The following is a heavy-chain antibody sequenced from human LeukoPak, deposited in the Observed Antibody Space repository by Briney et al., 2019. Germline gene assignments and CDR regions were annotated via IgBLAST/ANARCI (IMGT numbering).Heavy chain of an antibody. CDR1: GYTFTSYD. V-gene: IGHV1-8*01. CDR3: ARGRDCSGGSCYSGTDYYYGMDV. Sequence: ASVKVSCKASGYTFTSYDINWERQATGQGLEWMGWMNPNSGNTGYAQKFQGRVTMTRNTSISTAYMELSSLRSEDTAVYYCARGRDCSGGSCYSGTDYYYGMDVWGQGTTVTVSS. D-gene: IGHD2-15*01. CDR2: MNPNSGNT. J-gene: IGHJ6*02.